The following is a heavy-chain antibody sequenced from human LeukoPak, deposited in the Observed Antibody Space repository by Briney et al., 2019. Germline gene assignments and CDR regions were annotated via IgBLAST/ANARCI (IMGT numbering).Heavy chain of an antibody. CDR3: ASCFTDGDCDY. CDR2: IYIGGNT. D-gene: IGHD4-17*01. V-gene: IGHV3-66*01. CDR1: GFTVSSNY. J-gene: IGHJ4*02. Sequence: GGSLRLSCAASGFTVSSNYMSWVRQPPGKGLEWVSVIYIGGNTYYADFVRGRFTISRDNSKNTLHLQMSSLRVEDTAVYYCASCFTDGDCDYWGQGTLVTVSS.